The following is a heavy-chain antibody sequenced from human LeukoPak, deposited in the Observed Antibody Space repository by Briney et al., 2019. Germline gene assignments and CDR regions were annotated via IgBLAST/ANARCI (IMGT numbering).Heavy chain of an antibody. CDR3: ARGRYGEAYQYYYGMDV. D-gene: IGHD4-17*01. CDR2: TYTSGST. J-gene: IGHJ6*02. Sequence: SETLSLTCTVSGDSISNYYWSWIRQPAGKGLEWIGRTYTSGSTNYNPSLKSRVTMSVDTSKNQFSLKLSSVTAADTAVYYCARGRYGEAYQYYYGMDVWGQGTTVTVSS. CDR1: GDSISNYY. V-gene: IGHV4-4*07.